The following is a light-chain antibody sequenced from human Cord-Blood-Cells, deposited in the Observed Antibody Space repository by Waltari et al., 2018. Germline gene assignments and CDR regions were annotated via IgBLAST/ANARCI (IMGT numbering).Light chain of an antibody. Sequence: QSALTQPASVSGSPGQSITISCTGTSSDVGSYNLVSWYQQHPGKAPKLMIYEGSKLPSGVSNRFSGSKSGNTASLTIAVLQAEDEADYYCCSYAGSSTSVFGGGTKLTVL. J-gene: IGLJ3*02. CDR2: EGS. V-gene: IGLV2-23*01. CDR3: CSYAGSSTSV. CDR1: SSDVGSYNL.